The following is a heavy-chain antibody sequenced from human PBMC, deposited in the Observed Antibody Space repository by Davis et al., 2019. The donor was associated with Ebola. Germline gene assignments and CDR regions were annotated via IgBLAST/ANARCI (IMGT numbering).Heavy chain of an antibody. CDR2: IYYSGST. D-gene: IGHD2-15*01. J-gene: IGHJ5*02. CDR1: GGSISSYY. CDR3: ARSRVVVAARPYNWFDP. Sequence: PSETLSLTCTVSGGSISSYYWSWIRQPPGKGLEWIGYIYYSGSTNYNPSLKSRVTISVDTSKNQFSLKLSSVTAADTAVYYCARSRVVVAARPYNWFDPWGQGTLVTVSS. V-gene: IGHV4-59*12.